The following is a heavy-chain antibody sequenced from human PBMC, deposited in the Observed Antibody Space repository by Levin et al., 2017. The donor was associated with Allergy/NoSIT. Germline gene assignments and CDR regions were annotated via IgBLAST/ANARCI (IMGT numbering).Heavy chain of an antibody. Sequence: LSQTLSLTCTVSGGSISSYYWSWIRQPPGKGLEWIGYIYYSGSTNYNPSLKSRVTISVDTSKNQFSLKLSSVTAADTAVYYCARGRDTAMVTGVLWFDPWGQGTLVTVSS. J-gene: IGHJ5*02. V-gene: IGHV4-59*01. CDR1: GGSISSYY. CDR3: ARGRDTAMVTGVLWFDP. D-gene: IGHD5-18*01. CDR2: IYYSGST.